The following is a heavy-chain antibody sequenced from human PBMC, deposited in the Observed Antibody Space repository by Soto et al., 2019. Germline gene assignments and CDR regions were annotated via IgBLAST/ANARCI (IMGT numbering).Heavy chain of an antibody. V-gene: IGHV3-43D*04. CDR1: GFTFDDYA. CDR3: AKDGDSRTRNYYYYYGMDV. CDR2: ISWDGGST. Sequence: GGSLRLSCAASGFTFDDYAMHWVRQAPGKGLEWVSLISWDGGSTYYADSVKGRFTISRDNSKNSLYLQMNSLRAEDTALYYCAKDGDSRTRNYYYYYGMDVWGQGTTVT. D-gene: IGHD6-13*01. J-gene: IGHJ6*02.